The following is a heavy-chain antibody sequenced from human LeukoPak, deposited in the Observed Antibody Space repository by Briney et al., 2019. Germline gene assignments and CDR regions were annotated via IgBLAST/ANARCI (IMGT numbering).Heavy chain of an antibody. CDR1: GFTFSNYW. CDR2: ISYDGSNK. CDR3: RTIFGVVNWFDP. J-gene: IGHJ5*02. D-gene: IGHD3-3*01. Sequence: GGSLRLSCAASGFTFSNYWMNWVRQAPGKGLEWVAVISYDGSNKYYADSVKGRFTISRDNSKNTLYLQMNSLRAEDTAVYYCRTIFGVVNWFDPWGQGTLVTVSS. V-gene: IGHV3-30*03.